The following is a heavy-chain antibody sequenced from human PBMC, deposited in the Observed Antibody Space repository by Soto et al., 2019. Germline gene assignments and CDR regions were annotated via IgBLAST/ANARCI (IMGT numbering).Heavy chain of an antibody. V-gene: IGHV3-23*01. J-gene: IGHJ3*02. D-gene: IGHD3-10*01. Sequence: GGSLRLSCAASGFTFNIFAMGWVSQAQGKGLEWVSGISGSGESTYFADSVKGRFTISRDDSKNTVHLQLNSLKAEDTAVYYFAKDGGITMFRGRARGFDIWGPGTMVTFSS. CDR1: GFTFNIFA. CDR2: ISGSGEST. CDR3: AKDGGITMFRGRARGFDI.